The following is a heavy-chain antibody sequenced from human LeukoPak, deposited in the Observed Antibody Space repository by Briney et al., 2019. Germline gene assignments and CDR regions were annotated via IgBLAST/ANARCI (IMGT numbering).Heavy chain of an antibody. J-gene: IGHJ4*02. CDR2: IYHSEST. CDR1: GYSISSGSY. Sequence: PSETLSLTCTVSGYSISSGSYWGWIRQPPGKGLEWIGTIYHSESTYYNPSLRSRVTLSIDTTKNHFSLKLSSVTAADTAMYYCARITTLTPNFDYWGQGTLVTVSS. V-gene: IGHV4-38-2*02. D-gene: IGHD4-17*01. CDR3: ARITTLTPNFDY.